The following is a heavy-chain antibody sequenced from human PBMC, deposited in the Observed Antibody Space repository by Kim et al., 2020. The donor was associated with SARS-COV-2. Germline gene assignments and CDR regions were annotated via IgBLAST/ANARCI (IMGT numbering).Heavy chain of an antibody. J-gene: IGHJ6*02. CDR3: ATVEGYCSSTSCYFRYGMDV. CDR1: GYTLTELS. CDR2: FDPEDGET. Sequence: ASVKVSCKVSGYTLTELSMHWVRQAPGKGLEWMGGFDPEDGETIYAQKFQGRVTMTEDTSTDTAYMELSSLRSEDTAVYYCATVEGYCSSTSCYFRYGMDVWGQGTTVTVSS. V-gene: IGHV1-24*01. D-gene: IGHD2-2*01.